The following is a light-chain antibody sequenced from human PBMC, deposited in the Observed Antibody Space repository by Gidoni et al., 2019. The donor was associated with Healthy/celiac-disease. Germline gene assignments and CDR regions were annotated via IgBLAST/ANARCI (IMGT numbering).Light chain of an antibody. CDR3: NSRDSSGNHLGV. CDR1: SLRSYY. Sequence: SSELTQEPAVSVGLGQTVRITCQGDSLRSYYASGYHQKPGQAPVRVIYGNNNRPSGIPDRFSGSISGTTASLTITVAQAEDEADYYWNSRDSSGNHLGVFGGGTKLTV. CDR2: GNN. V-gene: IGLV3-19*01. J-gene: IGLJ2*01.